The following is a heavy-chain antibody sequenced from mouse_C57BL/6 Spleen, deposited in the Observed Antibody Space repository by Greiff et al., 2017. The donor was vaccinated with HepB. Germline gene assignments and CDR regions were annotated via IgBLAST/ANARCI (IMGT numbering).Heavy chain of an antibody. CDR3: ARSIYDGPFAY. J-gene: IGHJ3*01. CDR1: GYTFTSYW. V-gene: IGHV1-61*01. CDR2: IYPSDSET. D-gene: IGHD2-3*01. Sequence: VQLQQSGAELVRPGSSVKLSCKASGYTFTSYWMDWVKQRPGQGLEWIGNIYPSDSETHYNQKFKDKATLTVDKSSSTAYMQLSSLTSEDSAVYYCARSIYDGPFAYWGQGTLVTVSA.